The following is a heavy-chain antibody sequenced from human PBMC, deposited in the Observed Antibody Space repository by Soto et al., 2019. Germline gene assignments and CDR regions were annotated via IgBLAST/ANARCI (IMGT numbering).Heavy chain of an antibody. V-gene: IGHV1-58*01. J-gene: IGHJ5*02. D-gene: IGHD6-6*01. CDR2: IVVGSGST. CDR3: AAPHVYSSSPETENWFDP. CDR1: GFTFTSSA. Sequence: ASVKVSCKASGFTFTSSAVQWVRQARGQRLEWIGWIVVGSGSTNYAQKFQERVTITRDMSTSTAYMELSSLRSEDTAVYYCAAPHVYSSSPETENWFDPWGQGTLVTVSS.